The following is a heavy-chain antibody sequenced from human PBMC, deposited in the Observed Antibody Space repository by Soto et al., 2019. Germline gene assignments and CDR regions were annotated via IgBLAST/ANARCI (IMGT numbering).Heavy chain of an antibody. V-gene: IGHV1-69*12. CDR3: ARSITGTVSYYYGMDV. CDR2: IIPIFGTA. CDR1: GGTFSSYA. Sequence: QVQLVQSGAEVKKPGSSVKVSCKASGGTFSSYAISWVRQAPGQGLEWMGGIIPIFGTANYAQKFQGRVTITADASTSTACMELSSLRSEDTAVYYCARSITGTVSYYYGMDVWGQGTTVTVSS. D-gene: IGHD1-20*01. J-gene: IGHJ6*02.